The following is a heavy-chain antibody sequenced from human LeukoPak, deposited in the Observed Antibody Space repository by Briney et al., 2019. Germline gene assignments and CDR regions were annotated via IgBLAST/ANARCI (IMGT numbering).Heavy chain of an antibody. V-gene: IGHV3-74*01. D-gene: IGHD2/OR15-2a*01. CDR3: VSFYETY. J-gene: IGHJ4*02. Sequence: GGSLRLSCAASGNYWMHWVRQAPGKGLVWVSHINSDGSWTSYADSVKGRFTVSKDNAKNTVYLQMNNLRAEDTAVYYCVSFYETYWGRGTLVTVSS. CDR2: INSDGSWT. CDR1: GNYW.